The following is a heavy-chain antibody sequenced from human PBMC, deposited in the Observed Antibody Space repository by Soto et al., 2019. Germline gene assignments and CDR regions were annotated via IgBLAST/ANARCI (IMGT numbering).Heavy chain of an antibody. J-gene: IGHJ6*02. CDR2: IIPVFGRA. CDR1: GGTFSSFL. V-gene: IGHV1-69*13. CDR3: ILDCTSMSCYGYLGVDV. Sequence: SVKVSCKASGGTFSSFLMGWVRQAPGQGLEWMGGIIPVFGRATYAQKFQGRVTITADDSTSTVYMELSGLRSEDTAVYYCILDCTSMSCYGYLGVDVWGQGTTVTVSS. D-gene: IGHD2-2*01.